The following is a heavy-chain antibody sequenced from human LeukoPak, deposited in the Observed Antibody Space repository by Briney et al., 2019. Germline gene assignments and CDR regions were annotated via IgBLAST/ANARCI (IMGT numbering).Heavy chain of an antibody. CDR1: GLTFSSYS. D-gene: IGHD5-18*01. CDR3: ARGDTAMARRAHWFDP. CDR2: ISSSSSYI. Sequence: GGSLRLSCAASGLTFSSYSMNWVRQAPGKGLEWVSSISSSSSYIYYADSVKGRFTISRDNAKNSLYLQMNSLRAEDTAVYYCARGDTAMARRAHWFDPWGQGTLVTVSS. V-gene: IGHV3-21*01. J-gene: IGHJ5*02.